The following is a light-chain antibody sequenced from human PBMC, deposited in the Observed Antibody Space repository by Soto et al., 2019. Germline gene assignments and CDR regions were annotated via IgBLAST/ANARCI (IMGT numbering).Light chain of an antibody. J-gene: IGKJ2*01. CDR3: QQYNDWPPRHT. Sequence: EIVMTQSPATLSVSPGERVTLSCRASQSVSSNLAWYQQKPGQAPRVLIYDASTRATGIPVRFSGSGSGTEFTRTISSLQSEDFAVYSCQQYNDWPPRHTFGQGTKLEIK. CDR2: DAS. CDR1: QSVSSN. V-gene: IGKV3-15*01.